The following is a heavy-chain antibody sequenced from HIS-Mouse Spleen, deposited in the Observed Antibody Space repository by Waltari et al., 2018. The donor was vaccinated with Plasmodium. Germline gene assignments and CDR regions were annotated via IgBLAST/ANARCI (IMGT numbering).Heavy chain of an antibody. J-gene: IGHJ2*01. CDR1: GGSFSGYY. V-gene: IGHV4-34*01. CDR2: INHSGSP. D-gene: IGHD3-3*01. Sequence: QVQLQQWGAGLLKPSETLSLTCAVYGGSFSGYYWSWIRQPPGKGLEWVGEINHSGSPNSNPSLKGRVTISVDTSKNQFSLKLSSVTAADTAVYYCARVTSSGVYWYFDLWGRGTLVTVSS. CDR3: ARVTSSGVYWYFDL.